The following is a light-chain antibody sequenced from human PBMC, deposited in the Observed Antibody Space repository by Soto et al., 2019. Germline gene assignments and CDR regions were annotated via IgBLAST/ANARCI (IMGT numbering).Light chain of an antibody. CDR3: KQYNSYPCK. J-gene: IGKJ1*01. Sequence: DIQMTQSPSTLSASVGDRVTITCRASQSISSWLAWYQQKPGKAPKLLIYKASSLESGVPSRFSGSGSGTEFTLTISSLQPDDFATYYCKQYNSYPCKFGQGTKVEIK. V-gene: IGKV1-5*03. CDR1: QSISSW. CDR2: KAS.